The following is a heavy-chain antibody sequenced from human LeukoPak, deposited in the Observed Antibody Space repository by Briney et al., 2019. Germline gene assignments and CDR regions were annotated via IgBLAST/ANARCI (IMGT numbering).Heavy chain of an antibody. V-gene: IGHV3-30*04. CDR1: GFTFSSYA. D-gene: IGHD3-10*01. CDR2: ISYDGSNK. J-gene: IGHJ3*02. CDR3: ARSFYTPFRVKWAYTSGSGRVGPDAFDI. Sequence: PGGSLRLSCAASGFTFSSYAMHWVRQAPGKGLEWVAVISYDGSNKYYADSVKGRFTISRDNSKNTLYLQMNSLRAEDTAVYYCARSFYTPFRVKWAYTSGSGRVGPDAFDIWGQGTMVTVSS.